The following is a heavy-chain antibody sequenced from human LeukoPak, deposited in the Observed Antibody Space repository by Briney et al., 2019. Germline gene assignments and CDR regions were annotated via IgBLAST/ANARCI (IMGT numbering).Heavy chain of an antibody. CDR1: GFTFSSNW. J-gene: IGHJ4*02. V-gene: IGHV3-7*03. CDR3: RAGAY. Sequence: GGSLRLSCAASGFTFSSNWMSWVRQAPGKGLEWVANIKQDGSEKYYVDSVKGRFTISRDNAKNSLYLQMNRLRAEDTALYYCRAGAYWGQGTLATVSS. CDR2: IKQDGSEK.